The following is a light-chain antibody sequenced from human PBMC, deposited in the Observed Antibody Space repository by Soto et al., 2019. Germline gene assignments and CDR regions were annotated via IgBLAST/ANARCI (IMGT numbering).Light chain of an antibody. V-gene: IGKV1-33*01. CDR2: DAS. Sequence: DIQMTQSPSSLSASVGDRVTITCQASQDISNYLNWYQQKPGKAPKLLIYDASNLETGVPSRFSGSGSGTDFTFAISTLQPKDIATYYCQHYDNRPLTFGGGTEVEIK. CDR1: QDISNY. CDR3: QHYDNRPLT. J-gene: IGKJ4*01.